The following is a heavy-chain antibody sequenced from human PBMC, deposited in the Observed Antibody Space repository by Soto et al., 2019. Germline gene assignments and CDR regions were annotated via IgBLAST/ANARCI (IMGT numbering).Heavy chain of an antibody. J-gene: IGHJ4*02. CDR1: GFTVSSNY. V-gene: IGHV3-66*01. CDR2: IYSGGST. Sequence: EVQLVEAGGGLVQPGGSLRLSCAASGFTVSSNYMSWVRQAPGKGLEWVSVIYSGGSTYYADSVKGRFTISRDNSKNTLYLQMNSLRAEDTAVYYCARGRDGYNPDYWGQGTLVTVSS. D-gene: IGHD5-12*01. CDR3: ARGRDGYNPDY.